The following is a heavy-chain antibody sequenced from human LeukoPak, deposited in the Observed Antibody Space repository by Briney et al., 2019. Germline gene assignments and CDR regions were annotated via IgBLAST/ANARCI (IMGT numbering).Heavy chain of an antibody. J-gene: IGHJ4*02. V-gene: IGHV3-30*04. Sequence: PGGSLRLSCAASGFTFSSYAMHWVRQAPGKGLEWVAVISYDGSNKYYADSVKGRFTISRDNSKNTLYLQMNSLRAEDTAVYYCAPQAGRYSSGLHPAGYWGQGTLVTVSS. CDR1: GFTFSSYA. CDR3: APQAGRYSSGLHPAGY. CDR2: ISYDGSNK. D-gene: IGHD6-19*01.